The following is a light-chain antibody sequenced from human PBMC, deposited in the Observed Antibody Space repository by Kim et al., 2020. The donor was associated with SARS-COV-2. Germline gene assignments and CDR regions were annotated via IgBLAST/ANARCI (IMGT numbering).Light chain of an antibody. CDR1: QGIGPW. J-gene: IGKJ1*01. V-gene: IGKV1-12*01. Sequence: IQMTQSPSSVSASVGDTVTLTCRASQGIGPWLAWYQQKPGNAPKLLISGSSDLETGVPSRFSGSGSGTDFTLTIISLQPEDFATYNCQQGTTFPWTFGPGTKVDIK. CDR3: QQGTTFPWT. CDR2: GSS.